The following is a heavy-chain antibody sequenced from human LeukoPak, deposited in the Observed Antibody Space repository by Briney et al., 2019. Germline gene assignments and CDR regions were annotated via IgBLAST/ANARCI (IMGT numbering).Heavy chain of an antibody. J-gene: IGHJ4*02. CDR3: ARVHGYSSSWYEY. CDR1: GGSISSGDYY. CDR2: IYYSGST. Sequence: PSQTLSLTCTVSGGSISSGDYYWSWIRQPPGKGLEWIGYIYYSGSTYYNPSLKSRVTISVDTSKNQFSLKLSSVTAADTAVYYCARVHGYSSSWYEYWGQGTLVTVSS. V-gene: IGHV4-30-4*01. D-gene: IGHD6-13*01.